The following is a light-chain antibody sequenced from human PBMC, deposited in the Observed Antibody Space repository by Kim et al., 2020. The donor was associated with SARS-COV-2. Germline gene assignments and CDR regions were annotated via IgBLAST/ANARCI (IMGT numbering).Light chain of an antibody. CDR1: QNSDSY. CDR2: GAA. J-gene: IGKJ4*01. CDR3: QQRNSWPPAVT. Sequence: SPGEKASLSCRASQNSDSYLAWYQQRPGQAPRLLVYGAANRATGVPDRFSGSGSGTDYTLTISSLEPEDFSIYYCQQRNSWPPAVTFGGGTKLEI. V-gene: IGKV3-11*01.